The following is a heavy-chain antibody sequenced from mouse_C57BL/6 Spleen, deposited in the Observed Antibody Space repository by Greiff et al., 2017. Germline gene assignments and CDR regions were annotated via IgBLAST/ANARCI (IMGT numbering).Heavy chain of an antibody. CDR3: ARSGSSWDYYAMDY. CDR1: GYSFTGYY. CDR2: IYPYNGVS. J-gene: IGHJ4*01. D-gene: IGHD1-1*01. V-gene: IGHV1-31*01. Sequence: VQLQQSGPELVKPGASVKISCKASGYSFTGYYMHWVKQSHGNILDWIGYIYPYNGVSSYNQKFKGKATLTVDKSSSTAYMELRSLTSEDSAVDYCARSGSSWDYYAMDYWGQGTSVTVSS.